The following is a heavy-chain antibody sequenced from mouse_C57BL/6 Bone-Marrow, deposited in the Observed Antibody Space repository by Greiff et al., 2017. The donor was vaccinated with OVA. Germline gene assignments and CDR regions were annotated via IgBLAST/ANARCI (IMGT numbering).Heavy chain of an antibody. D-gene: IGHD1-1*01. J-gene: IGHJ2*01. Sequence: QVQLKQPGAELVRPGSSVKLSCKASGYTFTSYWMHWVKQRPIQGLEWIGNIDPSDSETHYNQKFKDKATLNVDKSSSTAYMQLSSLTSEDSAVYYCASTVVATDYWGQGTTLTVSS. CDR2: IDPSDSET. V-gene: IGHV1-52*01. CDR3: ASTVVATDY. CDR1: GYTFTSYW.